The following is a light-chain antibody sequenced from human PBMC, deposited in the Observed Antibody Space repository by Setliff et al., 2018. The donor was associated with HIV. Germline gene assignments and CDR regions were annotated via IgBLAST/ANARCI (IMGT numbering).Light chain of an antibody. J-gene: IGLJ1*01. V-gene: IGLV2-11*01. CDR1: STDFGAYNH. CDR3: CSYADISTLYV. CDR2: DLS. Sequence: QSALAQPRSVSGSPGQSVTISCTGTSTDFGAYNHVSWYQQHPGKAPKLIIYDLSKRPSGVPDRFSGSKSADTASLAISGLQAEDEADYYCCSYADISTLYVFGTGTKVTVL.